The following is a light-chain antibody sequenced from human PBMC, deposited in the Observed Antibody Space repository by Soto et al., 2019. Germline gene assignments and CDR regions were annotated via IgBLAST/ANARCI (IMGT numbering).Light chain of an antibody. Sequence: ELVMTQSPATLSVSPGERATLSCRASQSIGSNLAWYQQKSGQAPRLLIYGASNRATGVPRRFRGNGSGTEFTLTINSLQSEDSAIYYCQQHNDWPPYIFGQGTKLEIK. CDR2: GAS. CDR1: QSIGSN. CDR3: QQHNDWPPYI. V-gene: IGKV3-15*01. J-gene: IGKJ2*01.